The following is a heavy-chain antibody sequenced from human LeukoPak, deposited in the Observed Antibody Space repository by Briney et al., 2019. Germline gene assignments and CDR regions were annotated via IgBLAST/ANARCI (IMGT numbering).Heavy chain of an antibody. J-gene: IGHJ4*02. CDR1: GFTFSSYG. V-gene: IGHV3-30*18. Sequence: PGRSLRFSCAAPGFTFSSYGMHWVRQAPGKGLEWVAVISYDGSNKYYADSVKGRFTISRDNSKNTLYLQMNSLRAEDTAVYYCAKDQLSTTMDYYFDYWGQGTLVTVSS. CDR3: AKDQLSTTMDYYFDY. CDR2: ISYDGSNK. D-gene: IGHD5-18*01.